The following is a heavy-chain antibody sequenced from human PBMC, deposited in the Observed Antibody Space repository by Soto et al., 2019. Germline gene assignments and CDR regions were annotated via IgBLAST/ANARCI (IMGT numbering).Heavy chain of an antibody. CDR1: GYTLTELS. CDR3: ATGYYGSGGFDP. Sequence: ASVKVSCKVSGYTLTELSMHWVRQAPGKGLEWMGGFDPEDGETIYAQKFQGRVTMTEDTSTDTAYMELSSLRSEDTAVYYCATGYYGSGGFDPWGQGTLVNVSS. J-gene: IGHJ5*02. CDR2: FDPEDGET. V-gene: IGHV1-24*01. D-gene: IGHD3-10*01.